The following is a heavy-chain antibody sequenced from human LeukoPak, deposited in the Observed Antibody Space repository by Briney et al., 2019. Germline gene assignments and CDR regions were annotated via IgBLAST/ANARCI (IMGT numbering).Heavy chain of an antibody. CDR2: ITSRSTT. J-gene: IGHJ4*02. V-gene: IGHV3-23*01. CDR1: GFIFSHYG. CDR3: AKDPMTTVTTVDSD. Sequence: PGGSLRLSCAASGFIFSHYGMNWVRQAPGKGLEWVSGITSRSTTYYADSVKGRFTISRDNSKNTLYLQMNSLRAEDTAVYYCAKDPMTTVTTVDSDWGQGALVTVSS. D-gene: IGHD4-17*01.